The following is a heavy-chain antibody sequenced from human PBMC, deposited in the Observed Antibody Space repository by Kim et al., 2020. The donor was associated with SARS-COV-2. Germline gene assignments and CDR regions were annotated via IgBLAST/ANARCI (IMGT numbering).Heavy chain of an antibody. J-gene: IGHJ4*02. CDR3: ARENRYYYDSSGYRSGFFAY. CDR2: INAGNGNT. CDR1: GYTFTSYA. Sequence: ASVKVSCKASGYTFTSYAMHWVRQAPGQRLEWMGWINAGNGNTKYSQKFQGRVTITRDTSASTAYMELSSLRSEDTAVYYCARENRYYYDSSGYRSGFFAYWGQGTLVTVSS. V-gene: IGHV1-3*01. D-gene: IGHD3-22*01.